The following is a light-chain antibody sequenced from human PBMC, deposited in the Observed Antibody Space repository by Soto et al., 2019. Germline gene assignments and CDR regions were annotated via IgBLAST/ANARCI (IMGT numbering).Light chain of an antibody. CDR2: GAS. CDR3: EQYGSLPRT. V-gene: IGKV3-20*01. Sequence: EIVLTQSPGTLSLYPGERATLSCRASQSVSGNSLAWYQRKVGQPPRLLIHGASTRATGIPDRFSGSGSGTVFTLTISSLEPEEFALFYCEQYGSLPRTFGQGTKVEIK. CDR1: QSVSGNS. J-gene: IGKJ1*01.